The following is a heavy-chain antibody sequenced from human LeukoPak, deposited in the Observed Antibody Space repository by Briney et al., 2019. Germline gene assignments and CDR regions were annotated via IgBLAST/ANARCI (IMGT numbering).Heavy chain of an antibody. CDR3: ARGRGYADY. Sequence: SETLSLTCTVSGGSISGFYWSWIRQPPGKGLEWIGYIYYSGSTNYNPSLESRVTISVDTSKNQFSLKLTSVSSEDTAVYYCARGRGYADYWGQGALVTVSS. J-gene: IGHJ4*02. CDR2: IYYSGST. CDR1: GGSISGFY. D-gene: IGHD6-25*01. V-gene: IGHV4-59*01.